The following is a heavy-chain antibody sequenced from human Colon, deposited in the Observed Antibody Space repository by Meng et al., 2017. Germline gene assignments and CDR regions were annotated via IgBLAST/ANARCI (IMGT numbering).Heavy chain of an antibody. D-gene: IGHD2-8*01. J-gene: IGHJ4*02. CDR3: ARVGYCVNGVCYQTLQY. CDR2: IYQSGST. V-gene: IGHV4-30-2*06. CDR1: GASGNSTGFS. Sequence: QVQLQESGSGVVKPSQALSLTCSVSGASGNSTGFSWNWIRQSPGKGLEWVGYIYQSGSTYYNPSLKSRVTISLDRSKNQFSLNLSSVTAADTAVYYCARVGYCVNGVCYQTLQYWSQGTLVTVSS.